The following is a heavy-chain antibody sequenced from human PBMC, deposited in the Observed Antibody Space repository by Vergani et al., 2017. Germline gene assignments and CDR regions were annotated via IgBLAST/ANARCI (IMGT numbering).Heavy chain of an antibody. CDR2: ISAYNGNT. CDR3: ARDYPYYDILTGYSRSRSDY. V-gene: IGHV1-18*01. Sequence: QVQLVQSGAEVKKPGASVKVSCKASGYTFTSYGISWVRQATGQGLEWMGWISAYNGNTNYAQKLQGRVTMTTDTSTSTAYMGLRSLRSDDTAVYYCARDYPYYDILTGYSRSRSDYWGQGTLVTVSS. D-gene: IGHD3-9*01. CDR1: GYTFTSYG. J-gene: IGHJ4*02.